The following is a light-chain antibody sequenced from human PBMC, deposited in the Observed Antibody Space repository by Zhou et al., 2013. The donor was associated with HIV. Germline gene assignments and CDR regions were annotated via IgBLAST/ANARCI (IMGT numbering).Light chain of an antibody. V-gene: IGKV3-11*01. J-gene: IGKJ4*01. CDR1: QSVSSY. CDR3: QQRSIWPRGLT. CDR2: DAS. Sequence: EIVLTQSPATLSLSPGERATLSCRASQSVSSYLAWYQQKSGQAPRLLIYDASNRATGVPVRFSGSGSGTDFTLTISSLEPGDSAVYYCQQRSIWPRGLTFGGGTTVEI.